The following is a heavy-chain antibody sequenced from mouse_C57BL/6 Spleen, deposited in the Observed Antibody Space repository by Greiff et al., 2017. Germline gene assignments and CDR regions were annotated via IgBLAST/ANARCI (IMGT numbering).Heavy chain of an antibody. J-gene: IGHJ1*03. CDR3: ARRPLYGSSPCWYFDV. D-gene: IGHD1-1*01. CDR1: GFTFSDYG. Sequence: EVKLMESGGGLVQPGGSLKLSCAASGFTFSDYGMAWVRQAPRKGPEWVAFISNLAYSIYYADTVTGRFTISRENAKNTMYLEMSSLRSEDTAMYYCARRPLYGSSPCWYFDVWGTGTTVTVYS. V-gene: IGHV5-15*01. CDR2: ISNLAYSI.